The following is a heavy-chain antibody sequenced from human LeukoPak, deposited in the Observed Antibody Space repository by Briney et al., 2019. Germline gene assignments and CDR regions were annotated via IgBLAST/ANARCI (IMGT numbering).Heavy chain of an antibody. Sequence: SETLSLTCTVPGGSIRTDGSYWAWIRQPPGKGLEWIGSIYIDGITHYNSSLQSRVTLSIDTSKNQFSLKLTSVTAADTAVFYCARLFTRAWEYRYGMDVWGQGTAVTVSS. V-gene: IGHV4-39*01. CDR1: GGSIRTDGSY. J-gene: IGHJ6*02. CDR2: IYIDGIT. CDR3: ARLFTRAWEYRYGMDV. D-gene: IGHD1-26*01.